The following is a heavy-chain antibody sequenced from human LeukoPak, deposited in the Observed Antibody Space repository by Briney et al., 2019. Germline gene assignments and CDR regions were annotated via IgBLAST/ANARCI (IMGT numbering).Heavy chain of an antibody. V-gene: IGHV5-10-1*01. J-gene: IGHJ4*02. CDR1: GYSFTNYW. CDR3: ARLGTLAVDY. Sequence: GESLQISCKASGYSFTNYWISWVRQMPGKGLEWMGRIDPSDSYTNYSPSFQGHVTISADKSISTAYLQWSSLKASDTAMFYCARLGTLAVDYWGQGTLVTVSS. CDR2: IDPSDSYT.